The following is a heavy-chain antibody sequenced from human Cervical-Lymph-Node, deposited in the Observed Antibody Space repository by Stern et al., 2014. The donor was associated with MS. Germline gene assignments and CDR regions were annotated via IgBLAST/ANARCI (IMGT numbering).Heavy chain of an antibody. Sequence: VQLVESGAELKKPGESLKISCKTSGYNFINYWIAWVRQVSGKGLEWIGIIYPGDSDIRYSPSFPGHVTISVDKSITTAYLQWKSLKASDTAVYYCARWSVACDSWGQGALITVSS. CDR3: ARWSVACDS. D-gene: IGHD2-21*01. CDR2: IYPGDSDI. CDR1: GYNFINYW. V-gene: IGHV5-51*03. J-gene: IGHJ4*02.